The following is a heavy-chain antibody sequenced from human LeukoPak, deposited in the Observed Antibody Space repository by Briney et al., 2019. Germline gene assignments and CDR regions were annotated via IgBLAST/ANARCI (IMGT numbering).Heavy chain of an antibody. CDR3: ARVLPVPAAYYVDY. V-gene: IGHV4-34*01. CDR1: GGSFSGYY. Sequence: SETLSLTCAVYGGSFSGYYWSWIRQPPGKGLEWIGEINHSGSTNYNPSLKSRVTISVDTSKNQFSLKLSSVTAADTAVYYCARVLPVPAAYYVDYWGQGTLVTVSS. J-gene: IGHJ4*02. CDR2: INHSGST. D-gene: IGHD2-2*01.